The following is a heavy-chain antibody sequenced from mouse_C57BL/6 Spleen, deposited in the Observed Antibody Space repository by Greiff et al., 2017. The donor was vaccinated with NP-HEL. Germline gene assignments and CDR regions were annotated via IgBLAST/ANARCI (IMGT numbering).Heavy chain of an antibody. Sequence: EVQLQQSGPELVKPGASVKMSCKASGYTFTDYNMHWVKQSHGKSLEWIGYINPNNGGTSYNQKFKGKATLTVNKSSSTAYMEIRSLTSEDSAVYYCARGDMVTTRGHYYAMDYWGQGTSVTVSS. J-gene: IGHJ4*01. CDR1: GYTFTDYN. CDR3: ARGDMVTTRGHYYAMDY. D-gene: IGHD2-2*01. CDR2: INPNNGGT. V-gene: IGHV1-22*01.